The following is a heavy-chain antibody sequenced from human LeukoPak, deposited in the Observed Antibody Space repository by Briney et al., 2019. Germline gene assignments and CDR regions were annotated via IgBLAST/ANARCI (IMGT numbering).Heavy chain of an antibody. CDR2: IIPIFGTA. V-gene: IGHV1-69*05. CDR1: GYTFTSYA. CDR3: ARAGRTRYYFDY. J-gene: IGHJ4*02. D-gene: IGHD1-1*01. Sequence: SVKVSCKASGYTFTSYAMNWVRQAPGQGLEWMGGIIPIFGTANYAQKFQGRVTITTDESTSTAYMELSSLRSEDTAVYYCARAGRTRYYFDYWGQGTLVTVSS.